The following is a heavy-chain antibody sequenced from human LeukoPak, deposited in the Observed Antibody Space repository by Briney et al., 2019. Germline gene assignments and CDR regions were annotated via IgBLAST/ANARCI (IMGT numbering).Heavy chain of an antibody. V-gene: IGHV3-48*02. CDR3: ARVGRGLFSMDV. J-gene: IGHJ6*02. CDR1: GFTFSNYG. Sequence: GGSLRLSCAASGFTFSNYGMNWVRQAPGKGLDWVAYINYSGREIYYADSVEGRFTISRDSAKGSLYLQMNSLRDDDTAVYYCARVGRGLFSMDVWGQGTTVTASS. CDR2: INYSGREI. D-gene: IGHD3-10*01.